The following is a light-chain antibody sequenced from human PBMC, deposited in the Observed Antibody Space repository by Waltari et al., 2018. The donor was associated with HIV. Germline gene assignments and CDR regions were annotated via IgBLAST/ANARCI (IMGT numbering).Light chain of an antibody. CDR3: QQHNSYPRT. CDR1: QGIGED. J-gene: IGKJ1*01. Sequence: ILMTQSPSSLSATIGDRVTITCRASQGIGEDLGWYQEKPGKAPKRLIYAASTLQSGVPSRFSGSGSGTEFTLTISSLQPEDFATYYCQQHNSYPRTFGQGTKVEVK. CDR2: AAS. V-gene: IGKV1-17*01.